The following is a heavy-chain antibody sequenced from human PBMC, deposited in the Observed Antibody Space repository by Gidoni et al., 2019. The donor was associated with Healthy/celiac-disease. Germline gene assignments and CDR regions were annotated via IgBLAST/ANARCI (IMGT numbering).Heavy chain of an antibody. V-gene: IGHV3-23*01. CDR1: GVTFSSHA. J-gene: IGHJ4*02. CDR2: ISGSGGST. Sequence: EVQLLESGGGSVQPGGSLRLPGAASGVTFSSHAMSWVRQAPGKGLEWVSAISGSGGSTYYADSVKGRFTISRDNSKNTLYLQMNSLRAEDTAVYYCAKVGGSSGSSPLSDYWGQGTLVTVSS. D-gene: IGHD1-26*01. CDR3: AKVGGSSGSSPLSDY.